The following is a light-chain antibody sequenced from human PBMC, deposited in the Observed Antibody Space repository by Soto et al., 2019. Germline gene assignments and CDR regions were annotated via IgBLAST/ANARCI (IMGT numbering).Light chain of an antibody. CDR1: FSDVGRYNS. CDR2: EVN. V-gene: IGLV2-14*01. Sequence: QSALTQPASVSGSPVQSITISCTGTFSDVGRYNSVSWYQQRPDKAPKLMIFEVNNRPSGVSNRFSGSKSGNAASLAISGLQTEDEADYYCCSYTTASAYVFGTGTKVTVL. J-gene: IGLJ1*01. CDR3: CSYTTASAYV.